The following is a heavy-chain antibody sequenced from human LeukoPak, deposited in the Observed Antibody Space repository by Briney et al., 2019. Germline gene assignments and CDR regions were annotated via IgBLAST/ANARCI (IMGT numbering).Heavy chain of an antibody. D-gene: IGHD4-17*01. CDR2: INPSGGST. Sequence: GASVKVSCTASGYTFTSYYMHWVRQAPGQGLEWMGIINPSGGSTSYAQKFQGRVTMTRDTSTSTVYMKLSSLRSEDTAVYYCARDASMTTGYWGQGTLVTVSS. V-gene: IGHV1-46*01. J-gene: IGHJ4*02. CDR1: GYTFTSYY. CDR3: ARDASMTTGY.